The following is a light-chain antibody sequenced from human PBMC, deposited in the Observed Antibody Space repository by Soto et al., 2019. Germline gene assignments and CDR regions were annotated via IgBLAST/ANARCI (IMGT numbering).Light chain of an antibody. V-gene: IGKV3-20*01. CDR1: QSVPSTD. CDR2: VVS. J-gene: IGKJ3*01. Sequence: EIVLTQSPGTLSLSPGERATLSCRASQSVPSTDLAWYQQRPGQAPRLLIYVVSPRAPGIPDRFSGSGSGTDFTPTISSLEPEDVAVYFGQHDGHSPPFTFGPGTTVDFK. CDR3: QHDGHSPPFT.